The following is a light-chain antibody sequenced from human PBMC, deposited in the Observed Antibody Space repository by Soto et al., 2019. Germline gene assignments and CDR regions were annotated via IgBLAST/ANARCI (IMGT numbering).Light chain of an antibody. Sequence: QSALTQPASVSGSPGQSITISCTGTSSDVGGGNLVSWYQQHPGKAPKLMIYDGSKRPSGVSNRFSGSKSGNTASLTISGLQAEDEADYYCCSFAGTNRIFGGGTQLTVL. V-gene: IGLV2-23*01. CDR3: CSFAGTNRI. J-gene: IGLJ2*01. CDR2: DGS. CDR1: SSDVGGGNL.